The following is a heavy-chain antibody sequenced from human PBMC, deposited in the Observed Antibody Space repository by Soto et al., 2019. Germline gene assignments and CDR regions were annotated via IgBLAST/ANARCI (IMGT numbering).Heavy chain of an antibody. CDR1: GYTFTSYG. Sequence: QVQLVQSGAEVKKPGASVKVSCKASGYTFTSYGISWMRQAPGQGLEWMGWISAYNGNTNYAQKLQGRVTMTTDTSTSTAYMELRSLRSDDTAVYYCARGEAGDYGDYNYYYYGMDVWGQGTTVTISS. D-gene: IGHD4-17*01. CDR3: ARGEAGDYGDYNYYYYGMDV. CDR2: ISAYNGNT. V-gene: IGHV1-18*01. J-gene: IGHJ6*02.